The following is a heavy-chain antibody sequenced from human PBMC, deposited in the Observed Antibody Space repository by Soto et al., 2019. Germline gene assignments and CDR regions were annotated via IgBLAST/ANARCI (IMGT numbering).Heavy chain of an antibody. CDR1: GGSISSYY. CDR3: ARMVAATRSSRYYGMDV. CDR2: IYYSGST. Sequence: PSDTLSLTCTVSGGSISSYYWSWIRQPPGKGLEWIGYIYYSGSTNYNPSLKSRVTISVDTSKNQFSLKLSSVTAADTAVYYCARMVAATRSSRYYGMDVWGQGTTVTVSS. V-gene: IGHV4-59*07. J-gene: IGHJ6*02. D-gene: IGHD2-15*01.